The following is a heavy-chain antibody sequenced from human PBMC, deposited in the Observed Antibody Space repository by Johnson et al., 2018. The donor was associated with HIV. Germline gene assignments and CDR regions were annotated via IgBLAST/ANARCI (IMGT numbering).Heavy chain of an antibody. CDR2: INWSGVST. V-gene: IGHV3-20*04. Sequence: VQLVESGGGAVRPGGSLRISCAASGFTFDDYGMSWVRQAPGKGLEWVSGINWSGVSTGYADSMKGRFTISSDNARNSLYLQMDRLRDADTALYFWARGKGAAVGLDAFDIWGQGIRVTVSS. J-gene: IGHJ3*02. D-gene: IGHD6-13*01. CDR1: GFTFDDYG. CDR3: ARGKGAAVGLDAFDI.